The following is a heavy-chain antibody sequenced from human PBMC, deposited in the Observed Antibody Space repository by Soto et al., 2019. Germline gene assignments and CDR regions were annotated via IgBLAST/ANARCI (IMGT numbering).Heavy chain of an antibody. V-gene: IGHV1-18*01. D-gene: IGHD3-3*01. CDR3: ARYRALDLRDY. CDR2: ISAYNGNT. CDR1: GYSFTSYG. J-gene: IGHJ4*02. Sequence: QVQLVQSGAEVKKPGASVKVSCKASGYSFTSYGISWVRQAPGQGLEWMGWISAYNGNTNYAQKFQGRVTMTTDTSTSTVYMELRSLRSDDTGVYYCARYRALDLRDYWGQGTLVTVSS.